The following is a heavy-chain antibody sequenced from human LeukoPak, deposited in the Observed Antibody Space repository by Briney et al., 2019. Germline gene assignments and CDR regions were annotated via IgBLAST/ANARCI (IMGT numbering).Heavy chain of an antibody. CDR3: ASGYTATDY. CDR2: IYYSGST. D-gene: IGHD3-16*02. Sequence: SETLSLTCTVSGGSISSSSYYWGWIRQPRGKGLEWIGSIYYSGSTYYNPSLKSRVTISVDTSKNQFSLKLSSVTAADTAVYYCASGYTATDYWGQGTLVTVSS. V-gene: IGHV4-39*01. CDR1: GGSISSSSYY. J-gene: IGHJ4*02.